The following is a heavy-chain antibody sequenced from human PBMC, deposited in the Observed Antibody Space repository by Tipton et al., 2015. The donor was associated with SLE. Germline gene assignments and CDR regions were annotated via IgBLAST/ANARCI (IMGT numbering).Heavy chain of an antibody. J-gene: IGHJ4*02. CDR3: ARGFRYSSGPGAY. CDR2: IYYGGTI. D-gene: IGHD3-22*01. V-gene: IGHV4-28*02. CDR1: VYSISSSHW. Sequence: TLSLTCNVSVYSISSSHWWGWIRQPPGKGLEWIGHIYYGGTIYYNPSLKSRVTMSIDTSKNQFSLKLSSVTDVDTAVYYCARGFRYSSGPGAYWGQGTLVTVSS.